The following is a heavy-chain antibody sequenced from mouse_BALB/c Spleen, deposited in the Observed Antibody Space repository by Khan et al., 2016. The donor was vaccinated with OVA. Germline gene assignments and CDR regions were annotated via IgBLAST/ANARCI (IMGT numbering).Heavy chain of an antibody. D-gene: IGHD2-14*01. V-gene: IGHV1-4*01. Sequence: QVQLKQSGAELARPGASVKMSCKASGYTFTSYTIHWIKLRPGQGLEWIGFINPSNGYTNYNQKFKDKATLTADKSSTTVYMQLSSLTSDDSAVYNCVRAGAYHRDGGWFAYWGQGTLVTVSA. CDR2: INPSNGYT. CDR3: VRAGAYHRDGGWFAY. CDR1: GYTFTSYT. J-gene: IGHJ3*01.